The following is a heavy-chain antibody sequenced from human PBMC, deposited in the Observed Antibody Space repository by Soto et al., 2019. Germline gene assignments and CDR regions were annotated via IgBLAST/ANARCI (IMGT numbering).Heavy chain of an antibody. J-gene: IGHJ4*02. V-gene: IGHV1-18*01. CDR3: ARTLNEWLLGLD. CDR2: ISAYNGNT. CDR1: GYTFTSYG. Sequence: QVKLVQSGAEVKKPGASVKVSCKASGYTFTSYGISWVRKAPGQGLEWMGWISAYNGNTNYAQKFQGRVTMTTDTCTSTAYMELRSLRSDDTAVYYCARTLNEWLLGLDWGQGTLVTVSS. D-gene: IGHD3-3*01.